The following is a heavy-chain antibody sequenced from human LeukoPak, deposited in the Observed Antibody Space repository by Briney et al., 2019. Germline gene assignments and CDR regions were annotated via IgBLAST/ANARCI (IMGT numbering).Heavy chain of an antibody. CDR3: ASGLELDY. CDR1: GFTFRSYW. Sequence: GGSLRLSCEASGFTFRSYWMNWARQAPGKALEWVANIKQDGRERYYVDSVKGRFTISRDNAKNSLYLQMNSLRAEDTAVYYCASGLELDYWGQGTLVTVSS. V-gene: IGHV3-7*03. CDR2: IKQDGRER. J-gene: IGHJ4*02.